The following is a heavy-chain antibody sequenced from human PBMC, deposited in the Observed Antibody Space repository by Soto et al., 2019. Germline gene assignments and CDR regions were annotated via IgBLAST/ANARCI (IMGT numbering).Heavy chain of an antibody. CDR2: FDPEDDET. CDR3: ATGFLRYTYGNGGDY. J-gene: IGHJ4*02. D-gene: IGHD5-18*01. Sequence: ASVKVSCKVSGYSLTELSMHWVRQAPGKGLEWMGGFDPEDDETIYAQKFQGRVTMTEDTSTDTAYMELSSLRSDDTAVYFCATGFLRYTYGNGGDYWGEGTLVTVSS. CDR1: GYSLTELS. V-gene: IGHV1-24*01.